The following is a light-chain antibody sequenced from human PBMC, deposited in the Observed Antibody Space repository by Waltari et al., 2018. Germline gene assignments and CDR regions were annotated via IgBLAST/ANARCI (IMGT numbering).Light chain of an antibody. CDR3: SSYISSSTLEL. V-gene: IGLV2-14*03. CDR1: SSDVAAHNY. Sequence: QSALTQPAPVSGSPGQSITIPCTGPSSDVAAHNYVSWYQQPPGKAPTLMIFDVSNRPSGVSNRFSGSKSGNTASLTISGLQAEDEADYYCSSYISSSTLELFGGGTSLTVL. CDR2: DVS. J-gene: IGLJ2*01.